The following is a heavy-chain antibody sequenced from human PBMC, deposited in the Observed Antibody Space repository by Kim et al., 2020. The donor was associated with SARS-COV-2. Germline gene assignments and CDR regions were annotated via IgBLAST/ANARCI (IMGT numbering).Heavy chain of an antibody. CDR2: INHSGST. Sequence: SETLSLTCAVYGGSFSGYYWSWIRQPPGKGLEWIGEINHSGSTNYNPSLKSRVTISVDTSKNQFSLKLSSVTAADTAVYYCARGRPNLYSSSWYRGWFDPWGQGTLVTVSS. CDR3: ARGRPNLYSSSWYRGWFDP. V-gene: IGHV4-34*01. J-gene: IGHJ5*02. CDR1: GGSFSGYY. D-gene: IGHD6-13*01.